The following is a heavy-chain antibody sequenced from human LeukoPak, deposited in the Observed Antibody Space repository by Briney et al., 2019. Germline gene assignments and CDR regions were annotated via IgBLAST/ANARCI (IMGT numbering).Heavy chain of an antibody. J-gene: IGHJ4*02. V-gene: IGHV3-21*01. D-gene: IGHD2-2*01. Sequence: GGSLRLSCAASGITFSNYAMSWVRQAPGKGLEWVSSISDDSNYIYYADSVKGRFTISRDNAKNSLYLQMNSLGAEDTAVYYCANHLACGSTSCPSFDYWGQGTLVTVSS. CDR2: ISDDSNYI. CDR1: GITFSNYA. CDR3: ANHLACGSTSCPSFDY.